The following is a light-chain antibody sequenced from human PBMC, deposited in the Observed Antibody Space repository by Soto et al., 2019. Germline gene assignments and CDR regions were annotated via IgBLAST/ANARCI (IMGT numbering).Light chain of an antibody. Sequence: QSALTQPAPVSGSPGQSITISCTGSSSDVGGYNYVSWYQPHPGKAPKLLIYDVIHRPSGVSNRFSGSKSGNSASLTIYGLQAEDEADYYCCSYTSSSAYVVFGGGTKLTVL. J-gene: IGLJ2*01. CDR1: SSDVGGYNY. V-gene: IGLV2-14*03. CDR2: DVI. CDR3: CSYTSSSAYVV.